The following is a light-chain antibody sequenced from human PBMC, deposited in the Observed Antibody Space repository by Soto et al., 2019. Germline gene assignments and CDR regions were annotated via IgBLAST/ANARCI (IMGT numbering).Light chain of an antibody. CDR1: SNYVGSYNL. Sequence: QSVLTQPASLSWSPGQSITISRPGTSNYVGSYNLVSWYQQHPGKAPKLMIYEVSKRPSGVSNRFSGSKSGNTASLTISGLQAEDEADYYCCSYAGSSTYVFGTGTKVTVL. V-gene: IGLV2-23*02. J-gene: IGLJ1*01. CDR2: EVS. CDR3: CSYAGSSTYV.